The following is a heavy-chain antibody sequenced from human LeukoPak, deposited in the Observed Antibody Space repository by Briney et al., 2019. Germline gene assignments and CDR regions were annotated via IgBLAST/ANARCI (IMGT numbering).Heavy chain of an antibody. V-gene: IGHV3-23*01. CDR2: ISGSGGST. CDR3: AKDQWTWRADDAFDI. D-gene: IGHD6-19*01. J-gene: IGHJ3*02. Sequence: PGGSLRLSCAASGFTFSSYAMSWVRQAPGKGLEWVSAISGSGGSTHYADSVRGRFTISRDNYKNTLYLQMNSLRAEDTAVYYCAKDQWTWRADDAFDIWGQGTMVTVSS. CDR1: GFTFSSYA.